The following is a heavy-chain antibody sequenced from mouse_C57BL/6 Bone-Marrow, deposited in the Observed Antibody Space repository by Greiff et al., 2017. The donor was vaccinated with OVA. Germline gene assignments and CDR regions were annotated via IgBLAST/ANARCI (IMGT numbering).Heavy chain of an antibody. CDR3: ARTLRSYDFDY. J-gene: IGHJ2*01. Sequence: VQLQQPGAELVRPGSSVKLSCKASGYTFTSYWMDWVKQRPGQGLEWIGNIYPSDSETHYNQKFKDKATLTVDKSSSTAYMQLSSLTSEDSAVYYCARTLRSYDFDYWGQGTTLTVSS. CDR1: GYTFTSYW. V-gene: IGHV1-61*01. CDR2: IYPSDSET. D-gene: IGHD1-1*01.